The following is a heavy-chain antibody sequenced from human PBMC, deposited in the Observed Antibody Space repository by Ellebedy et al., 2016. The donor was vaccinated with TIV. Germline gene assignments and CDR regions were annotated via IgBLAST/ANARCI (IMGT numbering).Heavy chain of an antibody. CDR2: ISGSSGST. CDR3: AKDGSLRYFDWFGDY. CDR1: GFTFSSYA. J-gene: IGHJ4*02. Sequence: GEFLKISCAASGFTFSSYAMSWVRQAPGKGLEWVSVISGSSGSTYYADSVKGRFTISRDNSKNTLYLQMNSLRAEDTAVYYCAKDGSLRYFDWFGDYWGQGTLVTVSS. D-gene: IGHD3-9*01. V-gene: IGHV3-23*01.